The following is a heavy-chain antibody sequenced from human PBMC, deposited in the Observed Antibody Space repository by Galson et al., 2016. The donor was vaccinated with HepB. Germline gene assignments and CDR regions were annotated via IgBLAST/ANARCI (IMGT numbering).Heavy chain of an antibody. Sequence: SVKVSCKASGYTFTNYDINWVRQATGQGLEWMGWMNPNSGDTDYAQKFQGRVTITRDTSISTAYMELSSLRSEDTAVYYCARGNGVAAHYDAFHIWGQGTMVTVSS. V-gene: IGHV1-8*01. CDR2: MNPNSGDT. CDR1: GYTFTNYD. D-gene: IGHD2-8*01. J-gene: IGHJ3*02. CDR3: ARGNGVAAHYDAFHI.